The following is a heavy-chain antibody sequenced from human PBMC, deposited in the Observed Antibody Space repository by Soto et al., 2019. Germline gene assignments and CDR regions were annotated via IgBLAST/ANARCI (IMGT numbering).Heavy chain of an antibody. CDR3: ARATPGYSYGPLLNY. J-gene: IGHJ4*02. D-gene: IGHD5-18*01. CDR2: ISYDGSNK. Sequence: GGSLRLSCAASGFTFSSYAMHWVRQAPGKGLEWVAVISYDGSNKYYADSVKGRFTISRDNSKNTLYLQMNSLRAEDTAVYYCARATPGYSYGPLLNYWGQGTLVTVSS. CDR1: GFTFSSYA. V-gene: IGHV3-30-3*01.